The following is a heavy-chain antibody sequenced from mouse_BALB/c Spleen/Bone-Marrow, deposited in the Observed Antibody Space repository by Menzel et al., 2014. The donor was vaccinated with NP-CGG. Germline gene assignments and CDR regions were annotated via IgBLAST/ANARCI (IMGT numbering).Heavy chain of an antibody. CDR2: INSGGRYA. Sequence: EVQVVESGRDLVKPGGSLKLSCAASGFTFSNYGMSWVHQTPDKRLEWVATINSGGRYAFYPDSVKGRFTISRDNAKNTLYLQMSSLKSEDTAMYYCARRSDYDYFDYWGQGTTLTVSS. J-gene: IGHJ2*01. CDR3: ARRSDYDYFDY. CDR1: GFTFSNYG. V-gene: IGHV5-6*01. D-gene: IGHD2-4*01.